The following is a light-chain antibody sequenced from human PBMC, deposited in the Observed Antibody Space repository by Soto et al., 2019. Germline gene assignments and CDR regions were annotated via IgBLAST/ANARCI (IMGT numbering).Light chain of an antibody. CDR3: QQYNASPLT. Sequence: EIVLTQSPGTLSLSPGERATLSCRASQSLNTNSLAWYQQKPGQTPRLLIYAASTRDTDIPDRFIGSGPGTDFALTITRLEPEDFALYYCQQYNASPLTVGPGTKVDSK. V-gene: IGKV3-20*01. CDR1: QSLNTNS. CDR2: AAS. J-gene: IGKJ3*01.